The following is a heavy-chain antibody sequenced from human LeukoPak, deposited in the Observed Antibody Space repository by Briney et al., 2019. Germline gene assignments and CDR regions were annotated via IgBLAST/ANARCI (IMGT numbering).Heavy chain of an antibody. J-gene: IGHJ4*02. V-gene: IGHV4-39*07. CDR1: GGSISSSSYY. D-gene: IGHD3-3*01. Sequence: SETLSLTCTASGGSISSSSYYWGWIRQPPGKGLERIGSIYYSGSTYYNPSLKSRVTISVDTSKNQFSLKLSSVTAADTAVYYCARGKPRITIFGVAIGSQWYYFDYWGQGTLVTVSS. CDR2: IYYSGST. CDR3: ARGKPRITIFGVAIGSQWYYFDY.